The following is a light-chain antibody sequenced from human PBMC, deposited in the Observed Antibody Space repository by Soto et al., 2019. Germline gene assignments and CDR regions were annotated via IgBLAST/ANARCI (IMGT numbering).Light chain of an antibody. Sequence: DIQMTQSPSSLSASVGDRVTITCQASQDISNYLNWYQQKPGKAPKLLIYDASNLETGVPSRFSGSGSWTDFTFTISSLQPEDIATYYCHQYDNLLTFGGGTKVEIK. V-gene: IGKV1-33*01. CDR3: HQYDNLLT. CDR2: DAS. CDR1: QDISNY. J-gene: IGKJ4*01.